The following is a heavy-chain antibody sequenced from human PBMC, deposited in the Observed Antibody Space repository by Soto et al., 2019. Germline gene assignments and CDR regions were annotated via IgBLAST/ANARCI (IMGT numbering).Heavy chain of an antibody. V-gene: IGHV3-15*01. CDR1: GFTFSNAW. D-gene: IGHD2-2*01. CDR3: TTGPAAVKFDY. Sequence: EVQLVESGGGLVKPGGSLRLSCAASGFTFSNAWLSWVRQAPGKGLEWVGRIKSKTDGGTTDYAAPVKGRFTISRDDSKNTLYLQMNSLKTEDTAVYYCTTGPAAVKFDYWGQGTLVTVSS. CDR2: IKSKTDGGTT. J-gene: IGHJ4*02.